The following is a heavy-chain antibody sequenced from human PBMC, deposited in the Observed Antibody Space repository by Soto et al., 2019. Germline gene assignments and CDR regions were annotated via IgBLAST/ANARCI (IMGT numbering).Heavy chain of an antibody. CDR3: ARHPYYSGYDPIDY. Sequence: SETLSLTCAVYGGSFSGYYWSWIRQPPGKGLEWIGEINHSGSTNYNPSLKSRITISVDTSKNQFSLKLSSVTAADTAVYYCARHPYYSGYDPIDYWGQGTLVTVSS. V-gene: IGHV4-34*01. CDR2: INHSGST. D-gene: IGHD5-12*01. CDR1: GGSFSGYY. J-gene: IGHJ4*02.